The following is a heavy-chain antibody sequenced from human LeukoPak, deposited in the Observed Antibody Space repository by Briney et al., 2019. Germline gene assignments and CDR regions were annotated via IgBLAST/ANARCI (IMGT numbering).Heavy chain of an antibody. CDR3: TKDHLSSTSPYDAFDI. CDR1: GFTFSSYG. D-gene: IGHD2-2*01. CDR2: IRNDGSDK. V-gene: IGHV3-30*02. Sequence: PGGSLRLSCAASGFTFSSYGMFWVRQAPGQGLTWVAFIRNDGSDKYYADSVNGRFTISRDNSKNTLYLQMNSLRAEDTAVYYCTKDHLSSTSPYDAFDIWGQGTLVTVSS. J-gene: IGHJ3*02.